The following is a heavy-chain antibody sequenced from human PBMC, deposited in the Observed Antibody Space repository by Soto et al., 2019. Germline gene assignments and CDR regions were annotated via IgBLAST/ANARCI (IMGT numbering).Heavy chain of an antibody. Sequence: GGSLRLSCAASGFTFSNFWMHWVRQAPGKGLVWVSRISNDGSGKTYADSVKGRFTVSRDNAKNTLYLQMNSLRVEDTAVYYCARDSYSSAPYWGQGTLVTVSS. CDR3: ARDSYSSAPY. V-gene: IGHV3-74*01. J-gene: IGHJ4*02. CDR1: GFTFSNFW. D-gene: IGHD6-19*01. CDR2: ISNDGSGK.